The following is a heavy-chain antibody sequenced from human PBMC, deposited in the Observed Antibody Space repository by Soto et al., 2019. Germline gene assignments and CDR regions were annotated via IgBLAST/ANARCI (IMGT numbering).Heavy chain of an antibody. CDR3: ARDGDGRMTTNPYYYNGMDV. CDR2: VFYTGRA. V-gene: IGHV4-59*01. Sequence: PSETLSLTCHVSGGSRGSYYGSWIRQPSGKALKWIGYVFYTGRANYNASLKSRVSISLDTSNYQFSLKLSSVTAADTAVYYCARDGDGRMTTNPYYYNGMDVWGPGTTVTVSS. J-gene: IGHJ6*02. D-gene: IGHD4-4*01. CDR1: GGSRGSYY.